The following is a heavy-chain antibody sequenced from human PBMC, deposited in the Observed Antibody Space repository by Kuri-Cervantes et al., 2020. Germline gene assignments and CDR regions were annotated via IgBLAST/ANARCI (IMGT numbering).Heavy chain of an antibody. J-gene: IGHJ4*02. V-gene: IGHV3-33*01. CDR1: GFTFSSYG. Sequence: GGSLRLSCAASGFTFSSYGMHWVRQAPGKGLEWVAVIWYDGSNKYYADSVKGRFTISRDDSESIAYLQMNSLKTEDTALYYCTIVWYNWNTPFDYWGQGTLVTVSS. CDR3: TIVWYNWNTPFDY. CDR2: IWYDGSNK. D-gene: IGHD1/OR15-1a*01.